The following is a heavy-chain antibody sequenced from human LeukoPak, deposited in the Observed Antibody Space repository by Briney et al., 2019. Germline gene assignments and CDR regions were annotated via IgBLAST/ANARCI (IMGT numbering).Heavy chain of an antibody. D-gene: IGHD3-22*01. Sequence: PSETLSLTCAVYGGSLSGYCWSWIPQPPGKGLEWIGETNHSGTTNYNPPLKSRVTISVDTSKNQFSLKLSSVTAADTAVYYCARGLVGRYYYDSSGYYRTHAFDIWGQGTMVTVSS. V-gene: IGHV4-34*01. CDR1: GGSLSGYC. CDR2: TNHSGTT. J-gene: IGHJ3*02. CDR3: ARGLVGRYYYDSSGYYRTHAFDI.